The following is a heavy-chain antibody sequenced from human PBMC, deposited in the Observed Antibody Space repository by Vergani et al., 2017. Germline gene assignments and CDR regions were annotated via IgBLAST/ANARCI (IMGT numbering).Heavy chain of an antibody. D-gene: IGHD2/OR15-2a*01. CDR3: VREGSYCRSTTCRNPSYVYYYHRDV. CDR1: GFTFSTYA. Sequence: QVQLVESGGGVVQPGRSLRLSCTSSGFTFSTYAMHWVRQAPGKGLEWVAIIYYDGSKKYYADSVKGRFTISRDNSRNTLDLLMSSLRAEDTAIYYCVREGSYCRSTTCRNPSYVYYYHRDVWGEGNTVTVSS. V-gene: IGHV3-33*01. CDR2: IYYDGSKK. J-gene: IGHJ6*03.